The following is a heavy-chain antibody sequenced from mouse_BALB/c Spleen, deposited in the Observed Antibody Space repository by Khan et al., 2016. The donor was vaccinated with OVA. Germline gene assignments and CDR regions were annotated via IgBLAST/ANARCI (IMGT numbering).Heavy chain of an antibody. J-gene: IGHJ2*01. D-gene: IGHD1-2*01. CDR3: ARVIHYYGTVDY. Sequence: EVELVESGGGLVQPGGSLRLSCATSGFTFTNYYMSWVRQPPGNALEWLGFIRNKANGYTTEYSASVKGRFTISRNNSQSILYLQMNTLRAEDSATYYCARVIHYYGTVDYWGQGTPLTVSS. V-gene: IGHV7-3*02. CDR1: GFTFTNYY. CDR2: IRNKANGYTT.